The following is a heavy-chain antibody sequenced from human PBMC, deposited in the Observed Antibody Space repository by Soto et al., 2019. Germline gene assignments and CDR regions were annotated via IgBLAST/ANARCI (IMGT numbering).Heavy chain of an antibody. D-gene: IGHD4-17*01. CDR1: GYTFTRYA. Sequence: QVQLVQSGPEVKKPGASVKVSCKASGYTFTRYAMHWVRQAPGQGLEWMGWINTGNGNSHYSQKVQGRVTFTRDTSATTAYMELTGLRPEDTAIYFCARNVDYFDPWGQGTLVTVSS. CDR2: INTGNGNS. CDR3: ARNVDYFDP. V-gene: IGHV1-3*04. J-gene: IGHJ5*02.